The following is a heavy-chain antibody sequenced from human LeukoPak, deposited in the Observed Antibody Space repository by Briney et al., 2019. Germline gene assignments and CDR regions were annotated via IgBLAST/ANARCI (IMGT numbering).Heavy chain of an antibody. CDR3: AREITMVRGVIPKNYGMDV. CDR2: INSDGSST. D-gene: IGHD3-10*01. CDR1: GFTFSSYW. Sequence: PGGSLRLSCAASGFTFSSYWMHWVRQAPGKGLWWVSRINSDGSSTSYADSVKGRLTISRDNAKNTLYLQMNSLRAEDTAVYYCAREITMVRGVIPKNYGMDVWGKGTTVTVSS. J-gene: IGHJ6*04. V-gene: IGHV3-74*01.